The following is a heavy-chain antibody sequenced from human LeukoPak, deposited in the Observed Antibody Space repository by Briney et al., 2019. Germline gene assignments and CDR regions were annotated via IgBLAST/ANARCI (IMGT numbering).Heavy chain of an antibody. Sequence: ASVEVSCKASGYTFTSYDINWVRQATGQGLEWMGWMNPNSGNTGYAQKFQGGVTMTRNTSISTAYMELSSLRSEDTAVYYCARELLVRDAFDIWGQGTMVTVSS. CDR2: MNPNSGNT. D-gene: IGHD1-26*01. CDR1: GYTFTSYD. J-gene: IGHJ3*02. CDR3: ARELLVRDAFDI. V-gene: IGHV1-8*01.